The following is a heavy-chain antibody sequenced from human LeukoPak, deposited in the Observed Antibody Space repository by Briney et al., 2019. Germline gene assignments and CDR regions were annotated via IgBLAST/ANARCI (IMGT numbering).Heavy chain of an antibody. J-gene: IGHJ4*02. D-gene: IGHD2/OR15-2a*01. CDR1: GYSISSGYY. Sequence: SETLSLTCTVSGYSISSGYYWGWIRQPPGKGLEWIGSIFYNGNTYYNPSLQSRVTISVDTSRNQFSVRLSSVTAADTAVYYCARDANRGSFDYWGQGVLVAVSA. CDR2: IFYNGNT. V-gene: IGHV4-38-2*02. CDR3: ARDANRGSFDY.